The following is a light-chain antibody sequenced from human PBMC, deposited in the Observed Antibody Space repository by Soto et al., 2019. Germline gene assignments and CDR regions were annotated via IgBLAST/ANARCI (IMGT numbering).Light chain of an antibody. Sequence: DIQLTQSPSSLSASVGDRVTITCQASQDISNHLNWYQQKPGEAPNLLIYDASDLETGVPSRFSGGGSGTSFSFSINSLQPEDIATYYCQKHDGVPLFGPGTKVEIK. CDR2: DAS. V-gene: IGKV1-33*01. J-gene: IGKJ3*01. CDR1: QDISNH. CDR3: QKHDGVPL.